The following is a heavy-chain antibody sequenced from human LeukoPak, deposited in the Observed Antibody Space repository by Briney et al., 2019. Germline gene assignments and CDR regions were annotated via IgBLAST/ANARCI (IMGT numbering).Heavy chain of an antibody. V-gene: IGHV4-59*10. Sequence: SETLSLTCAVYGGSFSGYYWSWIRQPAGKGLEWIGRIYTSGSTNYNPSLKSRVTMSVDTSKNQFSLKLSSVTAADTAVYYCARGHTVTGYYFDYWGQGTLVTVSS. D-gene: IGHD4-17*01. CDR3: ARGHTVTGYYFDY. CDR2: IYTSGST. J-gene: IGHJ4*02. CDR1: GGSFSGYY.